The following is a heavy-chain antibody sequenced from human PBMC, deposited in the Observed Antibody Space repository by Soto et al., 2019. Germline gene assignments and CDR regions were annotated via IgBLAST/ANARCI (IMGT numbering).Heavy chain of an antibody. CDR2: ISYDGSNK. V-gene: IGHV3-30-3*01. CDR1: GFTFSSYA. Sequence: QVQLVESGGGVVQPGRSLRLSCAASGFTFSSYAMHWVRQAPGKGLEWVAVISYDGSNKYYADSVKGRFTISRDNSKNSLYLHMHSLIAEDTAVYYCARDGAEGLVPAAMRYYGMDVWGQGTTVTVSS. J-gene: IGHJ6*02. D-gene: IGHD2-2*01. CDR3: ARDGAEGLVPAAMRYYGMDV.